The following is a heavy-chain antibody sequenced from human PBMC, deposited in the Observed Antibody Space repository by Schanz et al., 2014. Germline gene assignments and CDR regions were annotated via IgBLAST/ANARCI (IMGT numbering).Heavy chain of an antibody. CDR3: ARVRRRIATPSTPSFRNYYYYAMDV. CDR2: IWSDGSTK. J-gene: IGHJ6*02. D-gene: IGHD6-13*01. V-gene: IGHV3-33*01. Sequence: QVQMVESGGGVVQPGRSLRLSCAASGFAFSVYGMHWVRQAPGKGPEWVAVIWSDGSTKYYADSVKGRFTISRDNSKNTLYLQMNSLRAEDTSVYFCARVRRRIATPSTPSFRNYYYYAMDVWGRGTTVTVSS. CDR1: GFAFSVYG.